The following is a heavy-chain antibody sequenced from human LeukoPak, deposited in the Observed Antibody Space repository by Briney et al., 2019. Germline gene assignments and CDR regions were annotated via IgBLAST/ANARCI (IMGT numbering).Heavy chain of an antibody. J-gene: IGHJ5*02. CDR3: ARDRGGGWFDP. CDR1: GFTFSSYW. CDR2: INTDGSTT. D-gene: IGHD3-16*01. V-gene: IGHV3-74*03. Sequence: PGGSLRLSCAASGFTFSSYWMHWVRQAPGKGLVWVSRINTDGSTTTYADSVKGRFTISRDNAKNSLYLQMNSLRAEDTAVYYCARDRGGGWFDPWGQGTLVTVSS.